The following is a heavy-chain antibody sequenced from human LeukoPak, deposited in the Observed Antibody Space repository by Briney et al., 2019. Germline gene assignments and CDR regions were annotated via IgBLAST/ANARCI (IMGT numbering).Heavy chain of an antibody. J-gene: IGHJ3*02. V-gene: IGHV3-64*01. D-gene: IGHD6-13*01. CDR1: GFTFSSYA. Sequence: GGSLRLSCAASGFTFSSYAMHWVRQAPGKGLEYVSAISSNGGSTYYANSVKGRFTISRDNSKNTLYLQMGSLRAEDMAVYYCARADKSSWYGAFDIWGQGTMVTVSS. CDR3: ARADKSSWYGAFDI. CDR2: ISSNGGST.